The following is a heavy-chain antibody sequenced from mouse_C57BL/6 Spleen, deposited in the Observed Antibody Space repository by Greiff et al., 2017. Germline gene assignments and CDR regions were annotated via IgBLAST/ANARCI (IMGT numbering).Heavy chain of an antibody. J-gene: IGHJ2*01. D-gene: IGHD2-4*01. V-gene: IGHV1-69*01. CDR2: IDPSDSYT. Sequence: QVQLQQPGAELVMPGASVKLSCTASGYTFTSYWMHWVKQRPGQGLEWIGEIDPSDSYTNYNQKFKGKSTLTVDKSSSTAYMQLSSLTAEDSAVYYCARSRDYDVWGQGTTLTVSS. CDR1: GYTFTSYW. CDR3: ARSRDYDV.